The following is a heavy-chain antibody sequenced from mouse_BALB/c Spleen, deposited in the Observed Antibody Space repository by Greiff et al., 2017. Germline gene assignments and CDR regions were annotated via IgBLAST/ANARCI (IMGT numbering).Heavy chain of an antibody. Sequence: EVQGVESGGGLVKPGGSLKLSCAASGFTFSSYAMSWVRQTPEKRLEWVASISSGGSTYYPDSVKGRFTISRDNARNILYLQMSSLRSEDTAMYYCARGRTVVGGDYFDYWGQGTTLTVSS. CDR3: ARGRTVVGGDYFDY. V-gene: IGHV5-6-5*01. J-gene: IGHJ2*01. D-gene: IGHD1-1*01. CDR2: ISSGGST. CDR1: GFTFSSYA.